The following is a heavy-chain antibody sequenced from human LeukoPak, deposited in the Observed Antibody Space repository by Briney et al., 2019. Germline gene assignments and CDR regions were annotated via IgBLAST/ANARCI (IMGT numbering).Heavy chain of an antibody. CDR2: IYYSGRT. CDR3: ARLYSGTRPPDY. CDR1: GDSISSRTYY. Sequence: SETLAFTCTVSGDSISSRTYYWGWIRQPPGKGLEWIGSIYYSGRTYFNPSLKSRVAVSVDTSKSRISLKLISVTAADTAVYYCARLYSGTRPPDYWGQRTLVTVSS. D-gene: IGHD3-10*01. J-gene: IGHJ4*02. V-gene: IGHV4-39*01.